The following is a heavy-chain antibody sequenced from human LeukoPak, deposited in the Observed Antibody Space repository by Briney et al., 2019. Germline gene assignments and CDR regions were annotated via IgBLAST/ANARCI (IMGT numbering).Heavy chain of an antibody. CDR2: IYSGGDR. CDR3: ARSTYCSSTSCPFDY. J-gene: IGHJ4*02. D-gene: IGHD2-2*01. CDR1: GFTFSSYG. V-gene: IGHV3-53*01. Sequence: GGSLRLSCAASGFTFSSYGMHWVRQAPGKGLDWVSLIYSGGDRYYSDSVKVRFTISRDTSKNSLDLQMNSLSPEDTAVYYCARSTYCSSTSCPFDYWGQGTLVTVSS.